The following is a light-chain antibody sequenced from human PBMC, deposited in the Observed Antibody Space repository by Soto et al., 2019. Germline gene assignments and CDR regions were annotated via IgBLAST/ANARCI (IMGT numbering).Light chain of an antibody. CDR2: DAS. CDR1: QTISSY. Sequence: EIALTQSPATLSLSPGDRATLSCRASQTISSYLAWYQQKPGQPPRLLIYDASNRATGIPARFSGSGSGTDFTLTISSLEHDDFAIYYCQQRSNWLTFGGGTKVEIK. CDR3: QQRSNWLT. V-gene: IGKV3-11*01. J-gene: IGKJ4*01.